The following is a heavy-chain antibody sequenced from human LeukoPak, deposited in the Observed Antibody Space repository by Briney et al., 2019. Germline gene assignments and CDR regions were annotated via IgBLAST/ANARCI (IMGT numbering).Heavy chain of an antibody. V-gene: IGHV4-59*08. D-gene: IGHD2-2*01. Sequence: KPSETLSLTCTVSGGSISSYYWSWIRQPPGKGLEWIGHFYYSGSTNYNPSLKSRVTISVDTSKNQFSLKLSSVTAADTAVYYCARAPAAMCFDYWGQGTLVTVSS. J-gene: IGHJ4*02. CDR1: GGSISSYY. CDR2: FYYSGST. CDR3: ARAPAAMCFDY.